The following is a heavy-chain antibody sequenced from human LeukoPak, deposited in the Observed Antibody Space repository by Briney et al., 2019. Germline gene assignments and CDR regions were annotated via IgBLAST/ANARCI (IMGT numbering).Heavy chain of an antibody. CDR2: IRNDGSII. CDR1: GLTFSSYG. D-gene: IGHD3-16*01. J-gene: IGHJ4*02. CDR3: AKDTPLCYFDY. V-gene: IGHV3-30*02. Sequence: GGSLRLSCAASGLTFSSYGMHWIRQAPGKGLEWVAFIRNDGSIIYNADSVKGRFTISRDNSKNTLYLQMNSLRADDTAVYYCAKDTPLCYFDYWGQGTLVTVSS.